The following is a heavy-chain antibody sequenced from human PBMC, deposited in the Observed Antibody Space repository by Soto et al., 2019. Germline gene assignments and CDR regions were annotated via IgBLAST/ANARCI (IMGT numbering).Heavy chain of an antibody. V-gene: IGHV4-59*01. D-gene: IGHD3-10*01. J-gene: IGHJ4*02. CDR3: ARSFGSPGSNIDY. CDR2: IYFTGST. Sequence: QVQLHESGPGLVKPSETLSLTCSISGDSINGYYWSWIRQPPGKALEWIGYIYFTGSTQYSPSLSSRVTMSIDTSKKDFSLRLASVTAADTAVYYCARSFGSPGSNIDYWGQGTLVRVSS. CDR1: GDSINGYY.